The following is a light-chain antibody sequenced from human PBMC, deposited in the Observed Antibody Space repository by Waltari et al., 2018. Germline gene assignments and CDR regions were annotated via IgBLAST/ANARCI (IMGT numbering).Light chain of an antibody. Sequence: DIVMTQSPYSLAVSLGERATINCTSRQSIFYRNNNMNYLTWYQQKPGQPPKLSIYWASTREYGVPDRLSGGGSGTSFTLTISGRQAEDVELYFGKQEYSTPQTFGKGTKGEIK. V-gene: IGKV4-1*01. CDR3: KQEYSTPQT. CDR1: QSIFYRNNNMNY. J-gene: IGKJ1*01. CDR2: WAS.